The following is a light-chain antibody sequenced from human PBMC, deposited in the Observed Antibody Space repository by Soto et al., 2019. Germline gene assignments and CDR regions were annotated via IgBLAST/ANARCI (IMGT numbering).Light chain of an antibody. Sequence: EIVLTQSPGPLTLSPGERATLSCRSINCVDSYVSLYQHKHGQPRRLLIYDTSKRATGVPARFSGRGSGTDLTVTISSHGPEDIAVYYWQQRGSGPLTFGQGTKVEIK. CDR1: NCVDSY. J-gene: IGKJ1*01. V-gene: IGKV3-11*01. CDR2: DTS. CDR3: QQRGSGPLT.